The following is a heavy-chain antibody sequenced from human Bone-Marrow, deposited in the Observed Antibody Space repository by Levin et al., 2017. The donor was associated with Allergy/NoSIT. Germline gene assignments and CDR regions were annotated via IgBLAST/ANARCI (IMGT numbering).Heavy chain of an antibody. CDR2: IFASGGHT. D-gene: IGHD3-3*01. CDR3: ADFVDYGDK. J-gene: IGHJ4*02. Sequence: AGGSLRLSCVASGFTFDMYAMSWVRQAPGRGLEWVSGIFASGGHTYYADFAKGRFTISRDNSKNTLYLQMNNLRAEDTAIYYCADFVDYGDKWGQGTLVTVSS. CDR1: GFTFDMYA. V-gene: IGHV3-23*01.